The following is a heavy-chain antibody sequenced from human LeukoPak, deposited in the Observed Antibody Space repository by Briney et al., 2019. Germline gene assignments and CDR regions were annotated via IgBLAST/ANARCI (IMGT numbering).Heavy chain of an antibody. D-gene: IGHD4-11*01. Sequence: PGGSLRLSCAASGFTFDDYAMHWVRQAPGKGLEWVSGISWNSGSIGYADSVKGRFTISRDNAKNSLYLQMNSLRAEDTAVYYCAREAHSNAYYFDYWGQGTLVTVSS. CDR2: ISWNSGSI. V-gene: IGHV3-9*01. J-gene: IGHJ4*02. CDR1: GFTFDDYA. CDR3: AREAHSNAYYFDY.